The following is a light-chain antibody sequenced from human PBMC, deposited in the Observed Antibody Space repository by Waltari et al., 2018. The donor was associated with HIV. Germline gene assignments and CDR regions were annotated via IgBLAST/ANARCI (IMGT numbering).Light chain of an antibody. CDR1: SSNIGSDY. V-gene: IGLV1-47*01. CDR2: RNN. CDR3: AAWDDSLSGGV. Sequence: QSVLTQPPSVSGTPGPRVTISCSGSSSNIGSDYIYWYQQLPGTTPKLPIYRNNQRPAGVPDRFAGSKSGTSASLAISGLRSEDEADYYCAAWDDSLSGGVFGGGTKLTVL. J-gene: IGLJ3*02.